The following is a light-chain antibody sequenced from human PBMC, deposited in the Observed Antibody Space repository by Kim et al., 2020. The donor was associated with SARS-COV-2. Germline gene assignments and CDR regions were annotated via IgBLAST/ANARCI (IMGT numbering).Light chain of an antibody. Sequence: SYELTQPPSASVSPGQTASITCSGDKLGDKYACWYQQKPGQSPVLVIYQDSKRPTGIPERFSGSNSGNTATLTLSGTQAMDEADYYCQAGDSSTYVFGTGTKVTVL. CDR2: QDS. V-gene: IGLV3-1*01. J-gene: IGLJ1*01. CDR3: QAGDSSTYV. CDR1: KLGDKY.